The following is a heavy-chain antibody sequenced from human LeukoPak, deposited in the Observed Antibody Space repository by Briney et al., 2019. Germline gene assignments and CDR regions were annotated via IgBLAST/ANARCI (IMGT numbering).Heavy chain of an antibody. CDR1: GYTFSGYY. J-gene: IGHJ4*02. CDR2: INPNSGGT. Sequence: ASVKVSCKASGYTFSGYYMHWVRQAPGQGLEWMGWINPNSGGTNYAQKFQGRVTMTRDTSISTAYMELSRLRSDDTAVYYCARVPRRITMIVVVISYFDYWGQGTLVTVSS. V-gene: IGHV1-2*02. D-gene: IGHD3-22*01. CDR3: ARVPRRITMIVVVISYFDY.